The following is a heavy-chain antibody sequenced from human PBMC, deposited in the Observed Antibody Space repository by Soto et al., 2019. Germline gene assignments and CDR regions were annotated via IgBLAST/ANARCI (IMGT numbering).Heavy chain of an antibody. CDR2: IYSNGDT. CDR1: SDSMNRGGYY. V-gene: IGHV4-31*03. CDR3: ARRGASSPAYYYSARDV. D-gene: IGHD6-6*01. Sequence: SESLSLTCSVSSDSMNRGGYYWSWIRQHPGNSLEWIGYIYSNGDTYYNPSLKSRVTISVDTSKKQFSLNLTSVTAADTDVYSGARRGASSPAYYYSARDVWGKGTRVTVPS. J-gene: IGHJ6*04.